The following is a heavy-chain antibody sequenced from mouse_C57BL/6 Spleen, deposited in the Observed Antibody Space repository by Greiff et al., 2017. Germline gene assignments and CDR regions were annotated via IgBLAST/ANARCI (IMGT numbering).Heavy chain of an antibody. D-gene: IGHD1-1*01. J-gene: IGHJ4*01. CDR1: GFTFSDYG. Sequence: EVKLVESGGGLVQPGGSLKLSCAASGFTFSDYGMAWVRQAPRKGPEWVAFISNLAYSIYYADTVTGRFTISRENAKNTLYLEMSSLRSEDTAMYYCARCGITTVYAMDYWGQGTSVTVSS. V-gene: IGHV5-15*01. CDR3: ARCGITTVYAMDY. CDR2: ISNLAYSI.